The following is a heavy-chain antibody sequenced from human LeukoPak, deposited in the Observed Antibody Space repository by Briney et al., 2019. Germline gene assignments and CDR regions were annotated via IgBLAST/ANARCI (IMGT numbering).Heavy chain of an antibody. CDR1: GGSFSGYF. CDR3: ARVPRGIIIRGWFDP. J-gene: IGHJ5*02. V-gene: IGHV4-34*01. D-gene: IGHD3-10*01. CDR2: INHSGGT. Sequence: PSETLSLTCAVYGGSFSGYFWSWIRQPPGKGLEWIGEINHSGGTNYNPSLKSRVSISVDTSKNQFSLKLTSVIAADTAVYYCARVPRGIIIRGWFDPWGQGTLVTVSS.